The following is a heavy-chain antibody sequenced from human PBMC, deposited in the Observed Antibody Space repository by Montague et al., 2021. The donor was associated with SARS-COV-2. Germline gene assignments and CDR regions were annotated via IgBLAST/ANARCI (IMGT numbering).Heavy chain of an antibody. D-gene: IGHD5-12*01. J-gene: IGHJ3*02. CDR1: GGSISSNNYY. CDR2: IYDSGST. V-gene: IGHV4-39*02. CDR3: ARRGRKLLPVATTIGGFDI. Sequence: ETLSLTCTVSGGSISSNNYYWDWIRQPPGKGLEWIGSIYDSGSTYYNPSLKSRVTISVGTSKNHFSLKLNSVTAADTAVYYCARRGRKLLPVATTIGGFDIWGQGTMVTVSS.